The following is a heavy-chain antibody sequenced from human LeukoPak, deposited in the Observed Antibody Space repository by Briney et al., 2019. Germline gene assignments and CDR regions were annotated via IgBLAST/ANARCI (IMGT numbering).Heavy chain of an antibody. CDR2: IRYDGSNK. V-gene: IGHV3-30*02. J-gene: IGHJ4*02. Sequence: GGSLRLSCAASGFTFSSYGMHWVRQAPGKGLEWVAFIRYDGSNKYYVDSVKGRFTISRDNSKNTLYLQMNSLRAEDTAVYYCAPGSSSGWYGRLDYWGQGTLVTVPS. CDR1: GFTFSSYG. D-gene: IGHD6-19*01. CDR3: APGSSSGWYGRLDY.